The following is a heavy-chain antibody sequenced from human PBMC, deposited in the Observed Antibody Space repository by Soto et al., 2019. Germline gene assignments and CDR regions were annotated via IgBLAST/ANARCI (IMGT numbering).Heavy chain of an antibody. Sequence: PGGSLRLSCAASGFTFSSYAMHWVRQAPGKGLEWVAVISYDGSNKYYADSVKGRFTISRDNSKNTLYLQMNSLRAEDTAVYYCARDEAYYYDSSGYSSAFDIWGQGTMVTVS. CDR2: ISYDGSNK. CDR1: GFTFSSYA. CDR3: ARDEAYYYDSSGYSSAFDI. J-gene: IGHJ3*02. D-gene: IGHD3-22*01. V-gene: IGHV3-30-3*01.